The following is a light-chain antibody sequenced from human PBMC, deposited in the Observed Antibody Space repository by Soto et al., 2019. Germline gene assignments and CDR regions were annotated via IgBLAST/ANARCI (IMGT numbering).Light chain of an antibody. Sequence: EIVLTQSPGTQSLSPGQRATLSCRASQSVSSGYLAWYQLRPGQAPRLLIYGASSRATGIPDRFSGSGSGTDFTLTISRLEPEDFVVYYCQQYGSSPETYGQGTKLEIK. CDR1: QSVSSGY. CDR2: GAS. V-gene: IGKV3-20*01. CDR3: QQYGSSPET. J-gene: IGKJ2*01.